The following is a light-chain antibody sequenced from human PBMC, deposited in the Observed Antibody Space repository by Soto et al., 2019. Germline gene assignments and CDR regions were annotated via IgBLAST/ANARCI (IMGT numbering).Light chain of an antibody. CDR3: QQLNSYSLT. Sequence: EIVLTQSPGTLSLSPGERATLSCRASQSVSSSYLAWYQQKPGQAPRLLIYDASNRATGIPARFSGSGSGTDFTLTISSLQPEDFATYYCQQLNSYSLTFGGGTKVDI. V-gene: IGKV3D-20*02. CDR1: QSVSSSY. CDR2: DAS. J-gene: IGKJ4*01.